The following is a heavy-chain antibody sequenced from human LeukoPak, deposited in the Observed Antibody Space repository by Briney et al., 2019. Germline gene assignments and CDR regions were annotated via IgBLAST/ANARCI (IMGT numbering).Heavy chain of an antibody. J-gene: IGHJ4*02. CDR3: ARGRGIAAAGTQNSFDY. CDR1: GGSISSGGYY. D-gene: IGHD6-13*01. V-gene: IGHV4-31*03. Sequence: SETLSLTCTVSGGSISSGGYYWSWIRQHPGKGLEWIGCNYYSDSLYYNRSLKSRVTISVDTSKNQLSLKLSSVTAADTAVYYCARGRGIAAAGTQNSFDYWGQGTLVTVSS. CDR2: NYYSDSL.